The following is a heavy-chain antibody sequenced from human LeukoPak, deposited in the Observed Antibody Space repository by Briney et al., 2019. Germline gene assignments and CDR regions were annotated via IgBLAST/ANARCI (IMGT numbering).Heavy chain of an antibody. J-gene: IGHJ5*02. V-gene: IGHV3-21*01. CDR1: GFTFSSYS. CDR2: ISSSSSYI. CDR3: ARPIYSSSWYDNWFDP. Sequence: GGSLRLSCAASGFTFSSYSMNSVRQAPGKGLEWVSSISSSSSYIYYADSVKGRFTISRDNAKNSLYLQMNSLRAEDTAVYYCARPIYSSSWYDNWFDPWGQGTLVTVSS. D-gene: IGHD6-13*01.